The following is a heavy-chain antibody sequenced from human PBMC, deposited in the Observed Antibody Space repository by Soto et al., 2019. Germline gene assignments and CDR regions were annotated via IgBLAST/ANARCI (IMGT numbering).Heavy chain of an antibody. CDR3: ARSIVVVTAADP. D-gene: IGHD2-21*02. Sequence: QVQLVQSGAEVKKPGASVKVSCKASGYTFTSYAMHWVRQAPGQRLEWMGWINAGNGNTKYSQKFQGRVTITRDTSASTAYMELSSLRSEDTAVYYCARSIVVVTAADPWGQGTLVTVSS. V-gene: IGHV1-3*01. CDR2: INAGNGNT. CDR1: GYTFTSYA. J-gene: IGHJ5*02.